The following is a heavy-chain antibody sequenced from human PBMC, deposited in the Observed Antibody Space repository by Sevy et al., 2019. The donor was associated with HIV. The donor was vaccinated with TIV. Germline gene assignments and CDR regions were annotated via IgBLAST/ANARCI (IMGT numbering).Heavy chain of an antibody. CDR3: ARNDSRWSHYYFDY. CDR1: GFSFSSYA. D-gene: IGHD3-22*01. CDR2: ITGYGGNT. Sequence: GGSLRLSCAASGFSFSSYAMTWVRQAPGKGLEWVSTITGYGGNTYSADSVRGRFTISRDNSKNTLYLHMNSLRAEGTAVYYYARNDSRWSHYYFDYWGQGTLVTVSS. J-gene: IGHJ4*02. V-gene: IGHV3-23*01.